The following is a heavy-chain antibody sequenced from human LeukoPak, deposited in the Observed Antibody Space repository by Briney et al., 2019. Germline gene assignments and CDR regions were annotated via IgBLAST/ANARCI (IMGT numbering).Heavy chain of an antibody. CDR1: GFTFSDYY. Sequence: GGSLRLSCAASGFTFSDYYMSWIRQVPGKGLEWVSVISGSGGRTDYADSAKGRFTISRDNSKNTLYLQMNSLRAEDTALYYCAKDLGHDDVWGERNLYDYWGQGTLVTVSS. J-gene: IGHJ4*02. CDR3: AKDLGHDDVWGERNLYDY. V-gene: IGHV3-23*01. CDR2: ISGSGGRT. D-gene: IGHD3-16*01.